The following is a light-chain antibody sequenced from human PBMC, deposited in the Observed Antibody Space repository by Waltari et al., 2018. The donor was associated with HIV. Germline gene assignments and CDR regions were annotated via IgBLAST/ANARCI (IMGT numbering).Light chain of an antibody. Sequence: EIVLTQTPGTLSLFPGERVTLSCKASQSVPGTYLAWYHQRPGQAPRLLIFDVSARATDIPDRFSASGSVTDFTLNISRVEPEDCGLYYCQQYASTPYTFGQGTKLEIK. CDR2: DVS. V-gene: IGKV3-20*01. J-gene: IGKJ2*01. CDR1: QSVPGTY. CDR3: QQYASTPYT.